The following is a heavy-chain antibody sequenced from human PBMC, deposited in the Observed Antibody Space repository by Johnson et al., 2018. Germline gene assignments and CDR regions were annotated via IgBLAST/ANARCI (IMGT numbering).Heavy chain of an antibody. Sequence: VQLVQSGGGLVQPGGSLRLSCAVSGFSFSSHGMTWVRQAPEKGLEWVSTITYNGDAAFYADSVKGRFTISRDNSKNTLYLEMKGLRAEETALYLCGKDGDNIQWYYYMAVWGKGTTVAVSS. CDR3: GKDGDNIQWYYYMAV. J-gene: IGHJ6*03. CDR2: ITYNGDAA. V-gene: IGHV3-23*04. CDR1: GFSFSSHG. D-gene: IGHD4/OR15-4a*01.